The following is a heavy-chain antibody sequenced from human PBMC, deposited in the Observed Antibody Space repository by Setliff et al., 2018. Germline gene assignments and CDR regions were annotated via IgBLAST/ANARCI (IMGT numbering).Heavy chain of an antibody. CDR2: IYNGGSGT. V-gene: IGHV3-23*03. CDR1: GFPVRSYV. CDR3: VGDYQLLF. Sequence: GGSLRLSCAASGFPVRSYVMTWVRQAPGKGLELVSMIYNGGSGTYYIDSVKGRFTISRDESQNTIHLEMTSLRADDTAVYYCVGDYQLLFWGQGTLVTVSS. J-gene: IGHJ4*02. D-gene: IGHD2-2*01.